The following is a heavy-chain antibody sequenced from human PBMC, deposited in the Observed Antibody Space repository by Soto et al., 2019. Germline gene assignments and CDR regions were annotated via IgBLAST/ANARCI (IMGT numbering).Heavy chain of an antibody. CDR3: ASVGARFGELLPRDY. V-gene: IGHV1-18*01. CDR2: ISAYNGNT. Sequence: ASVKVSCKASGYTFTSYGISWVRQAPGQGLEWMGWISAYNGNTNYAQKLQGRVTMTTDTSTSTAYMELRSLRSDDTAVYYCASVGARFGELLPRDYWGQGTLVTVSS. D-gene: IGHD3-10*01. J-gene: IGHJ4*02. CDR1: GYTFTSYG.